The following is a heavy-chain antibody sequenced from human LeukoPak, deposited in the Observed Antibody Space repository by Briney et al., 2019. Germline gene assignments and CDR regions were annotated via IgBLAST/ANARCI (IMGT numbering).Heavy chain of an antibody. D-gene: IGHD1-14*01. CDR2: TRDKANSYTT. Sequence: GGSLRLSCAASGFTFSDHYMDRVRQAPGKGLEWVARTRDKANSYTTEYAASVKGRFTISRDDSKNSLYLQMNSLRTEDTAVYFCARGSTGRPSVFDYWGQGTLVTV. J-gene: IGHJ4*02. CDR1: GFTFSDHY. CDR3: ARGSTGRPSVFDY. V-gene: IGHV3-72*01.